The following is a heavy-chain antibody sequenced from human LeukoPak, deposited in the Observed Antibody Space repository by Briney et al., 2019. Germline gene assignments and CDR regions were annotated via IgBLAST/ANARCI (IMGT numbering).Heavy chain of an antibody. CDR3: AARPITMVRGVINY. D-gene: IGHD3-10*01. CDR1: GGSFSGYY. Sequence: TSETLSLTCAVYGGSFSGYYWSWIRQPPGKGLEWIGEINHSGSTNYNPSLKSRVTISVDTSKNQFSLKLSSVTAADTAVYYCAARPITMVRGVINYWGQGTLVTVSS. V-gene: IGHV4-34*01. J-gene: IGHJ4*02. CDR2: INHSGST.